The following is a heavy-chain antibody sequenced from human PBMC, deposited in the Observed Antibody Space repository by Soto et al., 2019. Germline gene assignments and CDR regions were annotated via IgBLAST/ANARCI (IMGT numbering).Heavy chain of an antibody. Sequence: ASVKVSCKASGYSFTSYAISWVRQAPGQGLEWMGWINPNSGGTNYAQKFQGWVTMTRDTSISTAYMELSRLRSDDTAVYYCARDPLTISTSSPYDYYYYGMDVWGQGTTVTVSS. V-gene: IGHV1-2*04. CDR1: GYSFTSYA. D-gene: IGHD2-2*01. CDR2: INPNSGGT. J-gene: IGHJ6*02. CDR3: ARDPLTISTSSPYDYYYYGMDV.